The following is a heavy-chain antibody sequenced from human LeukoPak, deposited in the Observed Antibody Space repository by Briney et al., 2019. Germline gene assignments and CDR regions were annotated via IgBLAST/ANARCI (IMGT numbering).Heavy chain of an antibody. CDR3: AHSGYYYDSSGYYRYHDAFDI. Sequence: SGPTLVNPTQTPTLTCTFSGFSLSTSGVGVGWIRQPPGKALEWLALIYWDDDKRYSPSLKSRLTITKDTSKNQVVLTMTNMDPVDTATYYCAHSGYYYDSSGYYRYHDAFDIWGQGTMVTVSS. J-gene: IGHJ3*02. CDR1: GFSLSTSGVG. CDR2: IYWDDDK. D-gene: IGHD3-22*01. V-gene: IGHV2-5*02.